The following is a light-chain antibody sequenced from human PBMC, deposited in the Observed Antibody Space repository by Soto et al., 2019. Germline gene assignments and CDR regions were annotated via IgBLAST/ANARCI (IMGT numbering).Light chain of an antibody. CDR3: CSYAGSYSYV. Sequence: QSVLTQPRSVSGSPGQSVTISCTGTSSDVGSYNYVSWYQQHPGKAPKLMIYDVTKRPSVVPDRFSGSKSGNTASLTISGLQAEDDADYYCCSYAGSYSYVFGPGTKVTVL. V-gene: IGLV2-11*01. CDR1: SSDVGSYNY. CDR2: DVT. J-gene: IGLJ1*01.